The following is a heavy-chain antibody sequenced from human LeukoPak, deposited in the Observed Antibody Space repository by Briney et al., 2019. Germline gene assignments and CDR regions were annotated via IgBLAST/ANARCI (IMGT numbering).Heavy chain of an antibody. CDR2: ISSSGSTI. CDR3: ARPAYCGGNCYYFPDY. D-gene: IGHD2-21*02. Sequence: GGSLRLSCAASGFTFSSYEMHWVRQAPGKGLEWVSYISSSGSTIYYADSVKGRFTISRDNAKNSLYLQMNSLRAEDTAVYYCARPAYCGGNCYYFPDYWGQGTLVTVSS. CDR1: GFTFSSYE. V-gene: IGHV3-48*03. J-gene: IGHJ4*02.